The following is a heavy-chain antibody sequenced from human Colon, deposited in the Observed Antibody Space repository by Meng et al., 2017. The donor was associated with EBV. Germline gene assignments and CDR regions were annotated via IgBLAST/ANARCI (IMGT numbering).Heavy chain of an antibody. D-gene: IGHD5-24*01. CDR2: IYHGGNT. J-gene: IGHJ4*02. CDR1: GASISSNNW. Sequence: QGQLQESGPGLGGPSGTLSLACAGSGASISSNNWWSWVRQPPGKGLEWIGEIYHGGNTNYNPSLKSRVTISVDRSNDQFSLSLSSVTAADTAVYYCARGNAYNAPSFDYWGQGTLVTVSS. V-gene: IGHV4-4*02. CDR3: ARGNAYNAPSFDY.